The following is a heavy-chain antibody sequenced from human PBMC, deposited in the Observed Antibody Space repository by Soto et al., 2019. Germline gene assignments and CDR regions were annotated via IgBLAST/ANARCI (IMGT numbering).Heavy chain of an antibody. CDR3: ARVYSGSYSDS. Sequence: SETLSLTCDVYGGSFSDYIWTWIRQTPGKGLQWIGQINHSGSANYNPSLKTRLTISVDKSKNQFSLKLSSVTAADTAAYYCARVYSGSYSDSWGRGTLVTVSS. V-gene: IGHV4-34*01. CDR2: INHSGSA. D-gene: IGHD1-26*01. CDR1: GGSFSDYI. J-gene: IGHJ4*02.